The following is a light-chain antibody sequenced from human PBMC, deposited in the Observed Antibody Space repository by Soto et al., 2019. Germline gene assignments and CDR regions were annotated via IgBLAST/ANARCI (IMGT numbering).Light chain of an antibody. CDR3: QQYNSYSPT. CDR1: QSISVW. J-gene: IGKJ1*01. CDR2: KAS. Sequence: DIQMTQSPSTLSASVGDRVTITWRSNQSISVWLAWYQQKAGKAPNLLIYKASRLESGVPSRFSGSGSETEFTLTISGLQPGDSATYYCQQYNSYSPTFGQGTKVDIK. V-gene: IGKV1-5*03.